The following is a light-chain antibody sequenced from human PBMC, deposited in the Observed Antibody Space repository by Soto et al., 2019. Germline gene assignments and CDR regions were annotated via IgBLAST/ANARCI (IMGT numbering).Light chain of an antibody. Sequence: QSVLTQPASVSGSPGQSITISCTGTSSDVGAYNHVSWYQHHPGKAPKLMIYDVSNRPSGVSNRFSGSKSGNTASLPISGLQAEDEADYYCSSYTTSTTYVFGTVTKLTVL. CDR3: SSYTTSTTYV. CDR2: DVS. CDR1: SSDVGAYNH. J-gene: IGLJ1*01. V-gene: IGLV2-14*03.